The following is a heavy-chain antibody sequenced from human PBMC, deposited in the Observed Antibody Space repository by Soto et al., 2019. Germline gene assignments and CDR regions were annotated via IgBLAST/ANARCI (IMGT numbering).Heavy chain of an antibody. J-gene: IGHJ5*02. Sequence: PSETLSLTCTVSGGSISSGGYYWSWIRQHPGKGLEWIGYIYYSGSTYYNPSLKSRVTISVDTSKNQFSLKLSSVTAADTALYNWARLGRSYVFYWFDPGGQGTPVTV. D-gene: IGHD5-18*01. CDR1: GGSISSGGYY. V-gene: IGHV4-31*03. CDR2: IYYSGST. CDR3: ARLGRSYVFYWFDP.